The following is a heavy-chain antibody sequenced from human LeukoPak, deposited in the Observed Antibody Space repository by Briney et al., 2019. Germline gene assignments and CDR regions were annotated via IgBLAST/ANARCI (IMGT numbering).Heavy chain of an antibody. CDR3: VKHVGSRWSNNRFDP. D-gene: IGHD6-13*01. CDR1: GFTFDSYA. CDR2: VSRFGGAT. J-gene: IGHJ5*02. V-gene: IGHV3-23*01. Sequence: GGSLRLSCAASGFTFDSYAMSWVRQAPGKGLEWVSAVSRFGGATYYADSAKGRFTISRDNSNNTVYLQMNSLRVGDTALYYCVKHVGSRWSNNRFDPWGQGTLVTVS.